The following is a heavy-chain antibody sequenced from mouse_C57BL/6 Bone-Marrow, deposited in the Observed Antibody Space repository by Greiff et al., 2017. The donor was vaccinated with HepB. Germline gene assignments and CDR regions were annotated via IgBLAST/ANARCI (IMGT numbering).Heavy chain of an antibody. CDR1: GFTFSSYA. CDR3: TRENYYGIYGYFDV. Sequence: EVHLVESGEGLVKPGGSLKLSCAASGFTFSSYAMSWVRQTPEKRLEWVACISSGGDYIYYADTVKGRFTISRDNARNTLYLQMSSLKSEDTAMYYWTRENYYGIYGYFDVWGTGTTVTVSS. V-gene: IGHV5-9-1*02. J-gene: IGHJ1*03. D-gene: IGHD1-1*01. CDR2: ISSGGDYI.